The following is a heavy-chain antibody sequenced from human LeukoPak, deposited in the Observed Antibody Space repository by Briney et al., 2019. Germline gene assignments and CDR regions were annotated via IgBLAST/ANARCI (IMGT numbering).Heavy chain of an antibody. CDR2: IYYSGST. D-gene: IGHD5-12*01. J-gene: IGHJ5*02. V-gene: IGHV4-59*01. CDR3: ARDQSGYLNWFDP. Sequence: SETLSLTCTVSGGSISSYYWSWIRQPPGKGLEWIGYIYYSGSTNYNPSLKSRVTISVDTSKNQFSLKLSSVTAADTAVYYCARDQSGYLNWFDPWGRGALVTVSS. CDR1: GGSISSYY.